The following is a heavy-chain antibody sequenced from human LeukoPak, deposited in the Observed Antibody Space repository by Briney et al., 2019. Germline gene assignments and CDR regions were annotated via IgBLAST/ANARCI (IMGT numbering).Heavy chain of an antibody. Sequence: GGSLRLSCAASGFTFSSYSMNWVRQAPGKGLEWVSYISSSGSTIYYADSVKGRFTISRDNAKNSLYLQMNSLRAEDTAVYYCAKGAPRLLWFGELLVDYWGQGTLVTVSS. CDR3: AKGAPRLLWFGELLVDY. V-gene: IGHV3-48*04. J-gene: IGHJ4*02. CDR1: GFTFSSYS. CDR2: ISSSGSTI. D-gene: IGHD3-10*01.